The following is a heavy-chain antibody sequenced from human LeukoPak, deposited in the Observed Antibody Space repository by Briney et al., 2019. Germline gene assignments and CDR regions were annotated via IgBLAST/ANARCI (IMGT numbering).Heavy chain of an antibody. CDR2: IKQDGSEK. V-gene: IGHV3-7*01. J-gene: IGHJ6*03. CDR1: GFTFSDFW. Sequence: GGSLRLSCAASGFTFSDFWMSWVRQAPGKGLEWVANIKQDGSEKYYVDSVKGRFTISRDNAKNSLYLQMNSLRAEDTSVYYCATDELRGYYYYMDVWGKGTTVTVSS. D-gene: IGHD1-26*01. CDR3: ATDELRGYYYYMDV.